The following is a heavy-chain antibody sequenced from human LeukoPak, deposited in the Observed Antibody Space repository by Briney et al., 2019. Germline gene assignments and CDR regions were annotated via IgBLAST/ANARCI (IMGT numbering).Heavy chain of an antibody. D-gene: IGHD6-19*01. CDR1: GFTFSSYA. V-gene: IGHV3-64*04. J-gene: IGHJ4*02. CDR3: ARGGSFSVAGDY. CDR2: ISSNGGST. Sequence: PGGSLRLSCAASGFTFSSYAMHWVRQAPGKGLEYVSAISSNGGSTYYADSVKGRFTISRDNAKNSLYLQMNSLRAEDTAVYYCARGGSFSVAGDYWGQGTLVTVSS.